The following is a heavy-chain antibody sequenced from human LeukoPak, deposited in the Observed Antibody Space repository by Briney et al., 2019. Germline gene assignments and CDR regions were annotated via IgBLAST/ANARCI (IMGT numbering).Heavy chain of an antibody. CDR3: ARDSVDTAMVTWYYMDV. CDR1: RFTFSSYS. V-gene: IGHV3-48*01. Sequence: GGSLRLSCAASRFTFSSYSMNWVRQAPGKGLEWVSYISSSSSTIYYADSVKGRFTISRDNAKNSLYLQMNSLRAEDTAVYYCARDSVDTAMVTWYYMDVWGKGTTVTVSS. J-gene: IGHJ6*03. D-gene: IGHD5-18*01. CDR2: ISSSSSTI.